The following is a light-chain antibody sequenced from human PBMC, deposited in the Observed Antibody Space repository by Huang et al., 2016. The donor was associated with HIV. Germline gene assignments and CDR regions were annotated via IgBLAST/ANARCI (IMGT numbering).Light chain of an antibody. J-gene: IGKJ4*01. CDR2: GAS. Sequence: ILLTQFPATLSVSPGQRVTLSCRASQSVGGKLAWYQQRPGQAPRLLSYGASTRVPTIPDRFSGSGSGTEFTLTISSLQSEDFAVYYCQQYDTWPPLTFGGGTKV. V-gene: IGKV3-15*01. CDR1: QSVGGK. CDR3: QQYDTWPPLT.